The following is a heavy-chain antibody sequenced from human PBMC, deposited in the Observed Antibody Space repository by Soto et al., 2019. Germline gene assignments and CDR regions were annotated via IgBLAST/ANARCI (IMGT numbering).Heavy chain of an antibody. Sequence: SVKVSCKTSGGTFSSFAISWVRLAPGQGLEWMGVIIPRVAAPTYALRFQGRVSITADESTSTAYMELNSLTSDDTAVYYCARDRVMRGNSFYYGMDVWGQGASVTVSS. CDR1: GGTFSSFA. J-gene: IGHJ6*02. D-gene: IGHD3-10*01. V-gene: IGHV1-69*13. CDR2: IIPRVAAP. CDR3: ARDRVMRGNSFYYGMDV.